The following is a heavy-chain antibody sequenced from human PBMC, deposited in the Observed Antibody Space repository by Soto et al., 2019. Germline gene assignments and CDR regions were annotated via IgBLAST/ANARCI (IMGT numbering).Heavy chain of an antibody. CDR3: ARGQRFSDSFDP. CDR2: IYSRGGT. V-gene: IGHV4-4*07. J-gene: IGHJ5*02. D-gene: IGHD6-25*01. Sequence: SETLSLTCTVSGGAISGYYWTWIRQPAGKGLEWIGRIYSRGGTKYNPSLKSRVTMSLDTSKNQFSLRLSSVTAADTAVYYCARGQRFSDSFDPWGQGTLVTV. CDR1: GGAISGYY.